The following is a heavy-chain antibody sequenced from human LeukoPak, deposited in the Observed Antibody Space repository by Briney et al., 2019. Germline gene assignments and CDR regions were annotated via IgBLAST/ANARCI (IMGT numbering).Heavy chain of an antibody. D-gene: IGHD3-10*01. CDR2: IYYSGST. CDR1: GGSISSYY. Sequence: KASETLSLTCTVSGGSISSYYWSWIRQPPGKGLEWIGYIYYSGSTNYNPSLKSRVTISVDTSKNQFPLKLSSVTAADTAVYYCARLWFGELSGMDVWGQGTTVTVSS. V-gene: IGHV4-59*08. J-gene: IGHJ6*02. CDR3: ARLWFGELSGMDV.